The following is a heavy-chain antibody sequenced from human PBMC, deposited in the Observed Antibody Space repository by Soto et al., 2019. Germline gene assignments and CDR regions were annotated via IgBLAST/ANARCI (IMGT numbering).Heavy chain of an antibody. CDR1: GFTLSSYW. J-gene: IGHJ6*02. V-gene: IGHV3-74*01. CDR2: ISREGSST. CDR3: TRGQAGPYGMDV. Sequence: EVQLVESGGGLVQPEGSLRLSCAASGFTLSSYWMHWVRQAPGKGLVWVSRISREGSSTAYADSVKGRFTISRDNAKNKLNLQMNILRAEDTDVYYCTRGQAGPYGMDVWGQGTTVTVSS.